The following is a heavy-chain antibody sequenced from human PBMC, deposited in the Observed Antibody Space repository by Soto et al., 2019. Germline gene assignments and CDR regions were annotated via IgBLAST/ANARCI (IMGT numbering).Heavy chain of an antibody. CDR1: GFTFSRYS. J-gene: IGHJ6*04. V-gene: IGHV3-48*01. CDR3: VRDPDALDV. D-gene: IGHD2-2*01. Sequence: PGGSLRLSCATSGFTFSRYSMNWVRQAPGKGLEWVAYIRSSGSPIYYADFVKGRFIISRDNARNSLSLQMNSLRVDDTAVYYCVRDPDALDVWGEGTTVTVSS. CDR2: IRSSGSPI.